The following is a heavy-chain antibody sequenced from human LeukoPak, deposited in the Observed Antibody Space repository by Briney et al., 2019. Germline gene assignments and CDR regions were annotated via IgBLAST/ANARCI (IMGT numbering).Heavy chain of an antibody. Sequence: SGGSLRLSCAASGFTFSSYAMHWVRQAPRKGLEWVAVISYDGSNKYYADSVKGRFTISRDNSKNTLYLQMNSLRAEDTAVYYCARGIVVVAAKGELLDYWGQGTLVTVSS. CDR3: ARGIVVVAAKGELLDY. CDR1: GFTFSSYA. D-gene: IGHD2-15*01. V-gene: IGHV3-30-3*01. CDR2: ISYDGSNK. J-gene: IGHJ4*02.